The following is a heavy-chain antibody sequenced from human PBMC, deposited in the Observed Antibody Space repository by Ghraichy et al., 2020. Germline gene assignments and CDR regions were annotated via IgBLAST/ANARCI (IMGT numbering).Heavy chain of an antibody. V-gene: IGHV3-74*01. D-gene: IGHD3-3*01. Sequence: GGSLRLSCAASGFTFSSYWMHWVRQAPGKGLVWVSRINSDGSSTSYADSVKGRFTISRDNAKNTLYLQMKSLRAEDTAVYYCARYYDFWSGLYDRPNKTNYFDYWGQGTLVTVSS. CDR1: GFTFSSYW. CDR3: ARYYDFWSGLYDRPNKTNYFDY. CDR2: INSDGSST. J-gene: IGHJ4*02.